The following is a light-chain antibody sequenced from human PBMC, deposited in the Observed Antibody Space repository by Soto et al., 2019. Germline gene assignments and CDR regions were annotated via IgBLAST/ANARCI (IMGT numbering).Light chain of an antibody. V-gene: IGLV2-8*01. CDR3: SSYVGTNSYV. CDR1: SSDVGGYNY. Sequence: QSALTQPPSASGPPGQSVTISCTGTSSDVGGYNYVSWYQHHPGKAPKLIIYEVYKRPSGVPDRFSGSKSGNTAALTVFGLQAEDEADYYCSSYVGTNSYVFGTGTKVTVL. J-gene: IGLJ1*01. CDR2: EVY.